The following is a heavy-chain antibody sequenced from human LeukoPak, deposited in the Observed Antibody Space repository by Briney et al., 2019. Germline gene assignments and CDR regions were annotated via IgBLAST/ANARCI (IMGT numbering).Heavy chain of an antibody. V-gene: IGHV1-3*01. CDR3: VRDGEGVAISVNYWFDP. D-gene: IGHD3-10*01. CDR1: GYTFTSNA. Sequence: ASVKVSCRASGYTFTSNAMHWVRQAPGQRLEWMGWINAGNGNTKYSQKFQGRVTMTRDTSISTAYMELRSLRSEDTAVYYCVRDGEGVAISVNYWFDPWGQGTLVTVSS. J-gene: IGHJ5*02. CDR2: INAGNGNT.